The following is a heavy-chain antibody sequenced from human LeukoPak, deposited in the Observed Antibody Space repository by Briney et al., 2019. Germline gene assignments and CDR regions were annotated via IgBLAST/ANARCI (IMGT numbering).Heavy chain of an antibody. D-gene: IGHD3-10*01. CDR1: VFTFSSYS. Sequence: PGGALRLSCVASVFTFSSYSLNWVRQAPGKGLEWVSYISSSSSAIHYADSVQGRFTLSRDNAKNSLYLQMNSLRDEDTAVYYCARDGMVRGVIIWDAFDIWGQGTMVTVSS. CDR3: ARDGMVRGVIIWDAFDI. J-gene: IGHJ3*02. V-gene: IGHV3-48*02. CDR2: ISSSSSAI.